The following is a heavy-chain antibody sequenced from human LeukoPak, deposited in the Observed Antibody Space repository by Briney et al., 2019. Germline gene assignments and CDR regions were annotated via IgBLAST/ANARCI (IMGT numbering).Heavy chain of an antibody. CDR1: GFTFSTYS. J-gene: IGHJ4*02. V-gene: IGHV3-21*01. CDR2: IRSGSAYI. Sequence: GGSLRLSCAASGFTFSTYSMHWVRQAPGKGLEWVSSIRSGSAYINYADSVKGRFTISRDDAKNSLYLQMNSLRAEDTAVYYCARDGIFDYWGQGTLVTVSS. CDR3: ARDGIFDY.